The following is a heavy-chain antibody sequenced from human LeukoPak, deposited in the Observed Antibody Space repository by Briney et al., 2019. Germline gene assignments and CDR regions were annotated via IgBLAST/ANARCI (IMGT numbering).Heavy chain of an antibody. CDR2: ISSSSSYI. D-gene: IGHD1-14*01. J-gene: IGHJ5*02. V-gene: IGHV3-21*04. CDR3: ARDGRYRTNVFDP. Sequence: PGGSLRLSCAASGFTFSSYSMNWVRQAPGKGLEWVSSISSSSSYIYYADSVKGRFTISRDNAKNSLYLQMNSLRAEDTAVYYCARDGRYRTNVFDPWGQGTLVTVSS. CDR1: GFTFSSYS.